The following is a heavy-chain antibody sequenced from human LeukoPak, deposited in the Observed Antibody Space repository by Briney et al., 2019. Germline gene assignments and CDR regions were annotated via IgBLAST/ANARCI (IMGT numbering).Heavy chain of an antibody. J-gene: IGHJ3*02. CDR3: AMGVRWFGELLGRIDI. D-gene: IGHD3-10*01. CDR2: IYYTGST. Sequence: PSETLSLTCTVSGDSISSYYWSWIRQPPGKGLEYIGYIYYTGSTNYNPSLKSRVTISVDTSKNQFSLKLSSVTAADTAVYYCAMGVRWFGELLGRIDIWGQGTMVTVSS. CDR1: GDSISSYY. V-gene: IGHV4-59*01.